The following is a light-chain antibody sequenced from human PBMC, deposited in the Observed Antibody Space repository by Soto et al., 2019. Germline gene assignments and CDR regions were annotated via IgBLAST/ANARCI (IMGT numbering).Light chain of an antibody. CDR1: QSVSNTY. J-gene: IGKJ3*01. CDR2: DAS. Sequence: EIVLTQSPGTLSLSPGERATLSCRASQSVSNTYLAWYQQKPGQAPRLLIYDASSRATGIPDRFSGSGSGTEFTLTISRLEPEDFAVYYCQQYGRSPGLFTFGPGTTVDIK. V-gene: IGKV3-20*01. CDR3: QQYGRSPGLFT.